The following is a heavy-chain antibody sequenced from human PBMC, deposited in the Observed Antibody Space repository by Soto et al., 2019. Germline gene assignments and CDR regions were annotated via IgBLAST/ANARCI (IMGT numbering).Heavy chain of an antibody. Sequence: SATLSLTCTASSTSIICFYWRWIRLLPWMGLDCIGYVHYSGSTNYNPSLKSRVTISVDTSKNQFSLKLSAVIAADTVVYYCARDNGSGWPYYFDYWGQGTLVTVS. CDR1: STSIICFY. D-gene: IGHD6-19*01. J-gene: IGHJ4*02. V-gene: IGHV4-59*01. CDR3: ARDNGSGWPYYFDY. CDR2: VHYSGST.